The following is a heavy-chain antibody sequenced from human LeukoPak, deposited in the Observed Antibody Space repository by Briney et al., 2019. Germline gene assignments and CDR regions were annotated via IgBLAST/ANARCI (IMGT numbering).Heavy chain of an antibody. V-gene: IGHV1-8*03. D-gene: IGHD6-13*01. CDR2: MNPNSGNT. Sequence: ASVTVSCKASGYTSTSYDINWVRQATGQGLEWMGWMNPNSGNTGYAQKFQGRVTITRNTSISTAYMELSSLRSEDTAVYYCARVPSSWDHYYYYYMDVWGKGTTVTVSS. J-gene: IGHJ6*03. CDR1: GYTSTSYD. CDR3: ARVPSSWDHYYYYYMDV.